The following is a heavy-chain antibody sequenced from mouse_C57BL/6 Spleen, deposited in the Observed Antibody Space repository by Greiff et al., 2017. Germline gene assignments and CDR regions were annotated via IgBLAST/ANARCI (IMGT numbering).Heavy chain of an antibody. D-gene: IGHD1-1*01. Sequence: QVQLQQSGAELAKPGASVKISCKASGYAFSSYWMNWVKQRPGKGLEWIGQIYTGDGDTKYNGKFKGTATLTADKSTSTAYMPLDSLTSEYSAVYFCARSQFITTVVGYFDVWGTGTTVTVSS. V-gene: IGHV1-80*01. J-gene: IGHJ1*03. CDR3: ARSQFITTVVGYFDV. CDR2: IYTGDGDT. CDR1: GYAFSSYW.